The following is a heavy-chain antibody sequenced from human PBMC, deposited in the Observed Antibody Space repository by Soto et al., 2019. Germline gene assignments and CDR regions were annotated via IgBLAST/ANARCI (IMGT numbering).Heavy chain of an antibody. CDR3: ARPLDDFWSGYYPH. J-gene: IGHJ4*02. CDR1: GFTFSSYA. D-gene: IGHD3-3*01. V-gene: IGHV3-30-3*01. Sequence: QVQLVESGGGVVQPGRSLRLSCAASGFTFSSYAMHWVRQAPGKGLEWVAVISYDGSNKYYADSVKGRFTISRDNSKNTLYLQMNSRIAEDTAVYYCARPLDDFWSGYYPHWGQGTLVTVSS. CDR2: ISYDGSNK.